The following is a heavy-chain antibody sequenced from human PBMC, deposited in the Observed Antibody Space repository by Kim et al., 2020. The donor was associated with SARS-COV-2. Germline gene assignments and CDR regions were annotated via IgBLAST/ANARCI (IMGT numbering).Heavy chain of an antibody. CDR1: GFTFSSYA. CDR2: ISGSGGST. J-gene: IGHJ4*02. CDR3: AKDTPLPVIRAPTFDY. V-gene: IGHV3-23*01. D-gene: IGHD3-22*01. Sequence: GGSLRLSCAASGFTFSSYAMSWVRQAPGKGLEWVSAISGSGGSTYYADSVKGRFTISRDNSKNTLYLQMNSLRAEDTAVYYCAKDTPLPVIRAPTFDYWGQGTLVTVSS.